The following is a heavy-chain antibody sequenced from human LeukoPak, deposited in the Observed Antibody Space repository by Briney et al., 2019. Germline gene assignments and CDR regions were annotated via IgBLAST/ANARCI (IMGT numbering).Heavy chain of an antibody. Sequence: GGSLRLSCAASGFTFSSYAMSWVRQAPGKGLEWVSAISGSGGSTYYADSVKGRFTISRDNSKNTLFLQMNSLRAEDTAVYYCAVTTSTTGYYYGMDVWGQGTAVTVSS. CDR1: GFTFSSYA. J-gene: IGHJ6*02. V-gene: IGHV3-23*01. CDR3: AVTTSTTGYYYGMDV. CDR2: ISGSGGST. D-gene: IGHD4-17*01.